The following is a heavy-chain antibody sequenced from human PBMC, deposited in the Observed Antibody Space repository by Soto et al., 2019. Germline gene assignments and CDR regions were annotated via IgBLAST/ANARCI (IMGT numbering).Heavy chain of an antibody. D-gene: IGHD3-22*01. CDR3: AHCFTGYYYDSSGSKWFDP. CDR1: GFSLSTSGVG. J-gene: IGHJ5*02. V-gene: IGHV2-5*02. Sequence: QITLKESGPTLVKPTQTLTLTCTFSGFSLSTSGVGVGWIRQPPGKALEWLALIYWDDDKRYSPSLKSRLTITKDTSKNQVVLTITNMDPVYTATYYCAHCFTGYYYDSSGSKWFDPWGQGTLVTVSS. CDR2: IYWDDDK.